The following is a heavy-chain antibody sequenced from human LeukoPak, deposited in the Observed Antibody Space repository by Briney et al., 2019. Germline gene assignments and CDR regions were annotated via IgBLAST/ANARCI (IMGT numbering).Heavy chain of an antibody. J-gene: IGHJ5*02. CDR1: GGSFSGYY. Sequence: PSQTLSLTCAVYGGSFSGYYWSWIRQPPGKGLEWIGEINHSGSTNYNPSLKSRVTISVDTSKNQLSLTLTSVTAADTAIYYCARQATRWEDWFDPWGQGTLVTVSS. D-gene: IGHD1-26*01. CDR2: INHSGST. V-gene: IGHV4-34*01. CDR3: ARQATRWEDWFDP.